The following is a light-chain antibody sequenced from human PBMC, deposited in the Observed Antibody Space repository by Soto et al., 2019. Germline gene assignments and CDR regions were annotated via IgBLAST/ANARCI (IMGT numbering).Light chain of an antibody. CDR1: QGISSY. CDR2: AAS. V-gene: IGKV1-8*01. J-gene: IGKJ3*01. CDR3: QQYYSYPRT. Sequence: AIRMTQSPSSLSASTGDRVTITCRASQGISSYLAWYQQKPGKAPKLLIYAASTLQSGAPSRFSSSGSGTDFTLTICGLQSEDFATYYCQQYYSYPRTFGPGTKVDSK.